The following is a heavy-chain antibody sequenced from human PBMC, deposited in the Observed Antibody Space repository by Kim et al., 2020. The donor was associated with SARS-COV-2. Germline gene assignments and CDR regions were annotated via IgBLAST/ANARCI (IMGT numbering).Heavy chain of an antibody. D-gene: IGHD4-17*01. J-gene: IGHJ4*02. Sequence: ADSVKGRFTISRDNSKNTLYLQMNSLRAEDTAVYYCAKVLRWSSSYYFDYWGQGTLVTVSS. CDR3: AKVLRWSSSYYFDY. V-gene: IGHV3-23*01.